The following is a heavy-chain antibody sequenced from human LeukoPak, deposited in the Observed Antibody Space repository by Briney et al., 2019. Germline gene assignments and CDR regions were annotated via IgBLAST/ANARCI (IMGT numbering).Heavy chain of an antibody. CDR1: GGTFSSYA. CDR3: ARAGPDYGDYL. J-gene: IGHJ5*02. V-gene: IGHV1-69*04. Sequence: SVKVSCKASGGTFSSYAISWVRQAPGQGLEWMGRIIPILGIANYAQKFQGRVTITADKSTGTAYMELSSLRSEDTAVYYCARAGPDYGDYLWGQGTLVTVSS. CDR2: IIPILGIA. D-gene: IGHD4-17*01.